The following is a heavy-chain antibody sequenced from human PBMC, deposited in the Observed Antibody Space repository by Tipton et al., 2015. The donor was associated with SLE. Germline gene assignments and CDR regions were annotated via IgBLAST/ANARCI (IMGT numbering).Heavy chain of an antibody. CDR2: INVYNGNT. J-gene: IGHJ4*02. Sequence: QLVQSGAEVKKPGASVKVSCKASGYTFASYDINWVRQATGQGLEWMGWINVYNGNTKYAQSLQGRVTMTTDTSTRTAYMELKNLRSDDTAVYYCARDPYPYHSGTPLWGQGTLVTVST. D-gene: IGHD2-15*01. CDR1: GYTFASYD. V-gene: IGHV1-18*01. CDR3: ARDPYPYHSGTPL.